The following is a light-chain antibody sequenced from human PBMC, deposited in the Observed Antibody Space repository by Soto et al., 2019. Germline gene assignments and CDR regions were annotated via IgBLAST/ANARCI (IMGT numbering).Light chain of an antibody. J-gene: IGKJ1*01. CDR2: GAS. CDR1: QAISSN. CDR3: QQYDNWPQT. V-gene: IGKV3-15*01. Sequence: EIVMTQSPATLSESRGERATLSCRANQAISSNLAWYQQQPGQAPRLLIYGASTRATGIPARFSGRGSGKEFTLTISILQSVDFAVYYCQQYDNWPQTFGQGTKVDIK.